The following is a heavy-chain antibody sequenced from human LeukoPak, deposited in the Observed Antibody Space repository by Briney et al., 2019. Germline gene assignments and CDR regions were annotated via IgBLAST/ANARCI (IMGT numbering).Heavy chain of an antibody. CDR3: ARQSNGGGYFDY. CDR2: IYYSGNT. D-gene: IGHD2-8*01. CDR1: GGSISSSSFH. Sequence: SETLSLTCTVSGGSISSSSFHWGWIRQPPGKGLEWIGSIYYSGNTYHNPSLKSRVTISVDTSKNQFSLKLSSVIAADTAVYYCARQSNGGGYFDYWGQGTLVTVSS. V-gene: IGHV4-39*01. J-gene: IGHJ4*02.